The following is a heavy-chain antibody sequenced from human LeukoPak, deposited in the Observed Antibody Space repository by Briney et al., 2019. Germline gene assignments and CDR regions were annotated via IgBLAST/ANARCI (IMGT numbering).Heavy chain of an antibody. CDR2: ISYDGSNK. D-gene: IGHD6-19*01. J-gene: IGHJ4*02. CDR3: AKGYSSGSPPYY. CDR1: GFTFSSYG. V-gene: IGHV3-30*18. Sequence: GGSLRLSCAASGFTFSSYGMHWVRQAPGKGLEWVAVISYDGSNKYYAGSVKGRFTISRDNSKNTLYLQMNSLRAEDTAVYYCAKGYSSGSPPYYWGQGTLVTVSS.